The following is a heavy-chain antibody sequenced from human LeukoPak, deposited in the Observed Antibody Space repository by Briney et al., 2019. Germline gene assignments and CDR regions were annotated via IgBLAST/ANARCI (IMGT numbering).Heavy chain of an antibody. CDR2: IGSSSTSI. CDR3: ARESGEAFDI. V-gene: IGHV3-21*01. J-gene: IGHJ3*02. CDR1: GSTFSDYA. D-gene: IGHD7-27*01. Sequence: KAGGSLRLSCAASGSTFSDYAMNWVRQAPGKGLEWVSAIGSSSTSIYYADSVKGRFTISRDNAKNSLYLQMNSLRAEDTAVYYCARESGEAFDIWGQGTIVTVSS.